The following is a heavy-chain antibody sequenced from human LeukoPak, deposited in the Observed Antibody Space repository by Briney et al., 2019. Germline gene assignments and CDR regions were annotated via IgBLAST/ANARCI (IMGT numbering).Heavy chain of an antibody. V-gene: IGHV1-18*01. J-gene: IGHJ4*02. Sequence: ASVKVSCKASGYTFTSYGISWVRQAPGQGLEWMGWISAYNGNTNYAQKFQGRVTITTDESTSTAYMELSSLRSEDTAVYYCARALWFGELLGYFDYWGQGTLVTVSS. CDR2: ISAYNGNT. CDR3: ARALWFGELLGYFDY. CDR1: GYTFTSYG. D-gene: IGHD3-10*01.